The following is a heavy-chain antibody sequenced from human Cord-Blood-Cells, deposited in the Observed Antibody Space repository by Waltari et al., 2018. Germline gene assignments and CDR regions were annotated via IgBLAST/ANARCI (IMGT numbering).Heavy chain of an antibody. CDR3: ARVVGDGGNFDY. CDR2: HSLILGTA. J-gene: IGHJ4*02. V-gene: IGHV1-69*01. Sequence: QVQLVQSGAEVKKPGSSVKVSCKASGGTFSSYAISWVRQAPGQGLECMGGHSLILGTANYGRKFQSRVTITADESTSTAYMELSSLRSEETSVYYCARVVGDGGNFDYWGKGTLVTVSS. D-gene: IGHD2-15*01. CDR1: GGTFSSYA.